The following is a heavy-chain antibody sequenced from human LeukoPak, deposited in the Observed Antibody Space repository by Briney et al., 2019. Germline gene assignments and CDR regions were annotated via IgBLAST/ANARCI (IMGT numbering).Heavy chain of an antibody. CDR1: GGSISSYY. D-gene: IGHD6-19*01. V-gene: IGHV4-4*07. J-gene: IGHJ4*02. CDR3: ARSYSSGWYIDY. Sequence: KASETLSLTCTVSGGSISSYYWSWIRQPPGKGLEWIGRIYTSGSTNYNPSLKSRVTMSVDTSKNQFSLKLSSVTAADTAVYYRARSYSSGWYIDYWGQGTLVTVSS. CDR2: IYTSGST.